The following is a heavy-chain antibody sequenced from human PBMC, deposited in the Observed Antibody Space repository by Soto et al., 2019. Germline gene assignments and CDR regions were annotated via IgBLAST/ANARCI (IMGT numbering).Heavy chain of an antibody. Sequence: GGSLRLSCAASGFTFSSYGMHWVRQAPGKGLEWVAVIWYDGSNKYYVDSVKGRFTISRDNSKNTLYLQMNSLRAEDTAVYYCAREDGYCSSTSCYPHYYYYYGMDVWGQGTTVTVSS. V-gene: IGHV3-33*01. CDR3: AREDGYCSSTSCYPHYYYYYGMDV. CDR2: IWYDGSNK. D-gene: IGHD2-2*03. J-gene: IGHJ6*02. CDR1: GFTFSSYG.